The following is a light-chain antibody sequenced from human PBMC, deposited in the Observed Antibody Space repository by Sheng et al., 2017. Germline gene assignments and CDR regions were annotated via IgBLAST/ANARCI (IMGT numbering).Light chain of an antibody. V-gene: IGLV8-61*01. CDR1: SGSVSTSYY. J-gene: IGLJ2*01. CDR2: STN. Sequence: QTVVTQEPSFSVSPGGTVTLTCGLSSGSVSTSYYPSWYQQTPDQAPRTLIYSTNTRSSGVPDRFSGSILGNKAALTITGAQADDESDYYCVLYMGSGISPVFGGGTKLTVL. CDR3: VLYMGSGISPV.